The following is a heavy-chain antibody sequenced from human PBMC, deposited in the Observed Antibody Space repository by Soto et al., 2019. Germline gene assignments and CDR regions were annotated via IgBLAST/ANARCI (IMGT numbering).Heavy chain of an antibody. CDR3: ARITTTAIVY. J-gene: IGHJ4*02. Sequence: SETLSLTYAVYGGSFSGYYWSWIRQPPGKGLEWIGEINHRGSTNYNPSLKRRVTISVDTSKNQFSLKLSSVTAADTAVYYCARITTTAIVYWGQGTLVTVSS. CDR1: GGSFSGYY. D-gene: IGHD4-17*01. V-gene: IGHV4-34*01. CDR2: INHRGST.